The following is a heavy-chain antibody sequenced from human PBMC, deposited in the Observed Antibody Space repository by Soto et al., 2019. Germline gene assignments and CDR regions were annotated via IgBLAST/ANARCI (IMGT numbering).Heavy chain of an antibody. CDR1: GGTFSSYA. CDR2: IIPIFGTA. J-gene: IGHJ2*01. V-gene: IGHV1-69*12. Sequence: QVQLVQSGAEVKKPGSSVKVSCKASGGTFSSYAISWVRQAPGQGLEWMGGIIPIFGTANYAQKFQGRVTSTADESTSKAYMELSSLRSEDTAVYYCARDSEMDTITSRWYFDLWGRGTLVTVSS. D-gene: IGHD5-18*01. CDR3: ARDSEMDTITSRWYFDL.